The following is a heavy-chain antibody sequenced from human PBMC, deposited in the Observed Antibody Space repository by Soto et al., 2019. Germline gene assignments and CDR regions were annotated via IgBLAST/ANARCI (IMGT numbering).Heavy chain of an antibody. D-gene: IGHD3-3*01. J-gene: IGHJ4*02. CDR3: ARTYYDFWSGYYRPYYFDY. V-gene: IGHV1-18*01. CDR2: ISAYNGNT. CDR1: GYTFTSYG. Sequence: ASVKVSCKASGYTFTSYGISWVRQAPGQGLEWMGWISAYNGNTNYAQKLQGRVTMTTDTSTSTAYMELRSLRSDDTAVYYCARTYYDFWSGYYRPYYFDYWGQGTLVTVSS.